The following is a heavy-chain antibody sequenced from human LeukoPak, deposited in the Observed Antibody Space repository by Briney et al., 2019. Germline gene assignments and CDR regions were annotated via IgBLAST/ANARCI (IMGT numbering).Heavy chain of an antibody. CDR1: GFSVSDNS. CDR3: ARVYDSSGYYGPTDY. Sequence: GGSLRLSCTVSGFSVSDNSMSWVRQAPGKGLEWVSFIYSGTTHYSDSVKGRFTISRDNSKNTLYLQMNSLRAEDTAVYYCARVYDSSGYYGPTDYWGQGTLVTVSS. D-gene: IGHD3-22*01. J-gene: IGHJ4*02. V-gene: IGHV3-53*01. CDR2: IYSGTT.